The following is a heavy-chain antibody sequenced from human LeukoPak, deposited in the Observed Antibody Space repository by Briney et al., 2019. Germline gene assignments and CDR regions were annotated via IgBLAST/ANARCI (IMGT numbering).Heavy chain of an antibody. CDR3: ARVWSSSVSRSDY. CDR1: GFTFSSYE. D-gene: IGHD6-13*01. Sequence: GGSLRLSCAASGFTFSSYEMNWVRQAPGKGLEWVSSISSSSSYIYYADSVKGRFTISRDNAKNSLYLQMNSLRAEDTAVYCCARVWSSSVSRSDYWGQGTLVTVSS. V-gene: IGHV3-21*01. CDR2: ISSSSSYI. J-gene: IGHJ4*02.